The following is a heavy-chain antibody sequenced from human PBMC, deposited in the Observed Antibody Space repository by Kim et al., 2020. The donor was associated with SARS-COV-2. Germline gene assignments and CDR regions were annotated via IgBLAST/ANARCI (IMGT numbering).Heavy chain of an antibody. Sequence: GGSLRLSCAASGFTFSSYWMSWVRQAPGKGLEWVANIKQDGSEKYYVDSVKGRFTISRDNAKNSLYLQMNSLRAEDTAVYYCARVAGHYDYVWGSYEVSGMDVWGQGTTVTVSS. V-gene: IGHV3-7*01. CDR1: GFTFSSYW. CDR2: IKQDGSEK. J-gene: IGHJ6*02. D-gene: IGHD3-16*01. CDR3: ARVAGHYDYVWGSYEVSGMDV.